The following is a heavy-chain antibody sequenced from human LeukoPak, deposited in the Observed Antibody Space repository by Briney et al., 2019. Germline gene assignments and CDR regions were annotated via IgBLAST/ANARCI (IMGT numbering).Heavy chain of an antibody. J-gene: IGHJ4*02. D-gene: IGHD5-18*01. CDR2: IYYSGST. CDR1: GGSISSYY. V-gene: IGHV4-59*08. Sequence: SETLSLTCTVSGGSISSYYWSWIRQPPGKGLEWIGYIYYSGSTNYNPSLQSRVTISVDTSKNQFSLKLSSVTAADTAVYYCARHQAGYSNGYWDYWGQGTLFTVSS. CDR3: ARHQAGYSNGYWDY.